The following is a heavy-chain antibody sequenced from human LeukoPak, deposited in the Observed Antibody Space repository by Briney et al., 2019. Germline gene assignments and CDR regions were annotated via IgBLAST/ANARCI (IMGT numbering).Heavy chain of an antibody. CDR3: ASATTYYYDSSGYCWFDP. CDR1: GGSFSGYY. V-gene: IGHV4-34*01. D-gene: IGHD3-22*01. Sequence: PSETLSLTCAVYGGSFSGYYWSWIRQPPGKGLEWIGEINHGGSTNYNPSLKSRVTISVDTSKNQFSLKLSSVTAADTAVYYCASATTYYYDSSGYCWFDPWGQGTLVTASS. CDR2: INHGGST. J-gene: IGHJ5*02.